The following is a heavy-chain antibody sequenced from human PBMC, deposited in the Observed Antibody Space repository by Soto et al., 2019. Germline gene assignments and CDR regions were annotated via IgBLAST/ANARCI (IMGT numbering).Heavy chain of an antibody. J-gene: IGHJ6*02. V-gene: IGHV3-74*01. CDR2: INSDGSTT. CDR3: ARIDFWSGMDV. CDR1: GFTFSNYW. D-gene: IGHD3-3*01. Sequence: EVQLVESGGGLLQPGGSRRLSCAASGFTFSNYWMNWVRQAPGKGLVWVSRINSDGSTTNYADSVKGRFTISRDNAKNTLHLQMNSLRADDTAVYYCARIDFWSGMDVWGQGTTVTVSS.